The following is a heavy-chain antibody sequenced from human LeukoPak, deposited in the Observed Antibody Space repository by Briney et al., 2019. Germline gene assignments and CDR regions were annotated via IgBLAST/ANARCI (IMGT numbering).Heavy chain of an antibody. CDR2: IYYSGST. Sequence: SETLSLTCTVSGGSVSSGSYYWSWIRQPPGKGLEWIGYIYYSGSTNYNPSLKSRVTISVDTSKNQFSLKLSSATAADTAVYYCARGSYDFWSGYYTHRYYFDYWGQGTLVTVSS. D-gene: IGHD3-3*01. V-gene: IGHV4-61*01. CDR1: GGSVSSGSYY. CDR3: ARGSYDFWSGYYTHRYYFDY. J-gene: IGHJ4*02.